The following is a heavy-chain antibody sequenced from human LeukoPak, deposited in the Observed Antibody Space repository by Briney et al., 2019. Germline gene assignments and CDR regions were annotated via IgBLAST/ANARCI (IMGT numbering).Heavy chain of an antibody. Sequence: ASVTVSCKASGYTFTGYYMHWVRQAPGQGLEWMGRINPNSGGTNYAQKFQGRVTMTRDTSISTAYMELSRLRSDDTAVYYCARVGATTTDFDYWGQGTLVTVSS. V-gene: IGHV1-2*06. J-gene: IGHJ4*02. CDR2: INPNSGGT. CDR1: GYTFTGYY. D-gene: IGHD1-26*01. CDR3: ARVGATTTDFDY.